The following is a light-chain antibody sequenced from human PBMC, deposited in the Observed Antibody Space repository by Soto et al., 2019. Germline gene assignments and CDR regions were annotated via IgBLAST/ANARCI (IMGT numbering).Light chain of an antibody. V-gene: IGLV2-23*01. Sequence: QSVLAQPASVSGSPGQSITISCAGTSSDVGSSNLVSWYLHHPGKVPKLIIFEGIKRPSDISSRFSGSKSGTTASLTISGLQAEDEADYYCCSYAGSNSYVFGSGTKV. CDR1: SSDVGSSNL. CDR3: CSYAGSNSYV. CDR2: EGI. J-gene: IGLJ1*01.